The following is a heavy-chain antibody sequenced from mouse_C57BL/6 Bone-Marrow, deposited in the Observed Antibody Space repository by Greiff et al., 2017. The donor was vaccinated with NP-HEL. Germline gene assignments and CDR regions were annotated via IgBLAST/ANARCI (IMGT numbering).Heavy chain of an antibody. D-gene: IGHD2-2*01. J-gene: IGHJ2*01. V-gene: IGHV1-4*01. CDR3: ARSAYGYY. CDR1: GYTFTSYT. CDR2: INPSSGYT. Sequence: QVQLQQSGAELARPGASVKMSCKASGYTFTSYTMHWVNQRPGQGLEWIGYINPSSGYTKYNQKFKDKATLTADKSSSTAYMQLSSLTSEDSAVYYCARSAYGYYWGQGTTLTVSS.